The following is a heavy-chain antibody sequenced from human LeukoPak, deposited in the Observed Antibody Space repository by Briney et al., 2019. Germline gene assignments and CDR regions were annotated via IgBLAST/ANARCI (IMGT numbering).Heavy chain of an antibody. CDR1: GFTFSSYE. D-gene: IGHD3-10*01. V-gene: IGHV3-74*01. J-gene: IGHJ4*02. Sequence: GGSLRLSCAASGFTFSSYEMNWVRQAPGKGLVWVSRINSDGSSTRYADFVKGRFTISRDNAKNTLYLEMNSLRGEDTAVYYCARDYNVLRPLDYWGQGNLVTVSS. CDR3: ARDYNVLRPLDY. CDR2: INSDGSST.